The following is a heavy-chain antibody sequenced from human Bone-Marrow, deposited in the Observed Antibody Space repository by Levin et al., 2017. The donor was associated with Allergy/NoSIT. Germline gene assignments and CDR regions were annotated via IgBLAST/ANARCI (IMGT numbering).Heavy chain of an antibody. CDR3: AKDGRGHSGDHHEYFDY. V-gene: IGHV3-23*01. Sequence: PGGSLRLSCAASGFIFNNYAMNWVRQTPGKGLEWVSAVSANGGDTYYADSVRGRFTVSRDNSKNTVHLQMNSLRAEDTAIYYCAKDGRGHSGDHHEYFDYWGQGTLVTVSS. D-gene: IGHD4-17*01. J-gene: IGHJ4*02. CDR1: GFIFNNYA. CDR2: VSANGGDT.